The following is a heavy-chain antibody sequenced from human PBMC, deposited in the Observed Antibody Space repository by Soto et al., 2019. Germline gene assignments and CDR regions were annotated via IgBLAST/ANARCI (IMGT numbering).Heavy chain of an antibody. CDR2: IDPSDSYI. J-gene: IGHJ4*02. D-gene: IGHD3-10*01. V-gene: IGHV5-10-1*01. CDR3: ARHRGYGSRSYIDY. CDR1: GYSFTNYW. Sequence: GESLKISCMVSGYSFTNYWISLVHQIHGKGLEWMGRIDPSDSYINYSPSLQGHVTISAAKSTNTAFMKWSSLKASDNAIYYCARHRGYGSRSYIDYWGQGTLVTVSS.